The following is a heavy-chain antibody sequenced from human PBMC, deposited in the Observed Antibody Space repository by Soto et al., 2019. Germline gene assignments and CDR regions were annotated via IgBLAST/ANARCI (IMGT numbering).Heavy chain of an antibody. Sequence: GGSLRLSCAASGFTFSSYSMNWVRQAPGKGLEWVSYISSSSSTIYYADSVKGRFTISRDNAKNSLYLQMNSLRDEDTAVYYCARGPALDYYDSSGYYLNWFDPWGQGTLVTAPQ. CDR1: GFTFSSYS. V-gene: IGHV3-48*02. D-gene: IGHD3-22*01. J-gene: IGHJ5*02. CDR2: ISSSSSTI. CDR3: ARGPALDYYDSSGYYLNWFDP.